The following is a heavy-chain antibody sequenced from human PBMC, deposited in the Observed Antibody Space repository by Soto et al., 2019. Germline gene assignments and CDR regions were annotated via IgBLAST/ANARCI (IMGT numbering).Heavy chain of an antibody. CDR1: GGSISGYY. CDR2: IYYSGST. J-gene: IGHJ5*02. V-gene: IGHV4-59*01. D-gene: IGHD2-15*01. CDR3: AREGWGGSGYPRHSNEGNWFDP. Sequence: SETLSLTCTVSGGSISGYYWSWIRQPPGKGLEWIVYIYYSGSTNYNPSLKSRVTISVDTSENQFSLKLSSVTAADTAVYYCAREGWGGSGYPRHSNEGNWFDPWGQGTLVTVSS.